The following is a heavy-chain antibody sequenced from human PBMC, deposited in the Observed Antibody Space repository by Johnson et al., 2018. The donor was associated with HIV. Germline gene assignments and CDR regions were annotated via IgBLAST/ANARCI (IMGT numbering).Heavy chain of an antibody. CDR2: IWYDGSNK. CDR1: GFTFDDYG. Sequence: QVQLVESGGGVVRPGGSLRLSCAASGFTFDDYGMSWVRQGPGKGMEWVAIIWYDGSNKYYADSVKGRFTVSRDNSKNTLYLQMKSLRPEDTAVYYCAKESKWESRTPHAFDLWGQGTMVTVSS. V-gene: IGHV3-30*02. CDR3: AKESKWESRTPHAFDL. D-gene: IGHD1-26*01. J-gene: IGHJ3*01.